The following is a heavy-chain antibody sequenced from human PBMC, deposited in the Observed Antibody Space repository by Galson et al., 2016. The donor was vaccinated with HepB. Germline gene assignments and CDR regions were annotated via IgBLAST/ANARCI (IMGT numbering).Heavy chain of an antibody. D-gene: IGHD2-21*02. Sequence: SLRLSCAASGFTFSTYGMHCIRQAPGSGLEWVAVVWYDGIHHNYADSVTVRFAITRDNSKNMVYRRMDSLRAEDTAVYYCARAFRDFDFEDWGQGTLVTVSS. CDR2: VWYDGIHH. J-gene: IGHJ4*02. CDR1: GFTFSTYG. V-gene: IGHV3-33*01. CDR3: ARAFRDFDFED.